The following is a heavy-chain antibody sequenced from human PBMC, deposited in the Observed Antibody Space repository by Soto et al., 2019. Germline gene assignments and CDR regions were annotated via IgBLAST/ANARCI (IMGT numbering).Heavy chain of an antibody. J-gene: IGHJ5*02. D-gene: IGHD2-2*02. V-gene: IGHV3-23*01. CDR1: GFTFSSYA. CDR3: TGVPAAIGWFDP. CDR2: ISGSGGST. Sequence: PGGSLRLSCAASGFTFSSYAMSWVRQAPGKGLEWVSAISGSGGSTYYADSVKGRFTISRDNSKNTLYLQMNSLRAEDTAVYYCTGVPAAIGWFDPWGQGTLVTVS.